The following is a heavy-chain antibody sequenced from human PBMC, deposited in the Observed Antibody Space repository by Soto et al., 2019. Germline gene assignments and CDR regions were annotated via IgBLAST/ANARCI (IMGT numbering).Heavy chain of an antibody. Sequence: SETLSLTCTVSGDSISSDKWWSWVRQPPGKGLEWIGEIHHSGNSNYNPSLKSRVTISVDTSKNQFSLKLSSVTAADTAVYYCARPRQQLVLGGTVSFDYWGQGTLVTVSS. J-gene: IGHJ4*02. CDR3: ARPRQQLVLGGTVSFDY. CDR1: GDSISSDKW. CDR2: IHHSGNS. D-gene: IGHD6-13*01. V-gene: IGHV4-4*02.